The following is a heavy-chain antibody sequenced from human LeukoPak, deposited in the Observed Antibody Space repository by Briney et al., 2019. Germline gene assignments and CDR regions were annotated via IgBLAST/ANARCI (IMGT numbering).Heavy chain of an antibody. D-gene: IGHD4-17*01. J-gene: IGHJ4*02. Sequence: SGPTLVKPTQTLTLTCTFSGFSLTTGGVGVGWIRQPPGKALEWLALIYWDSNKYYSPSLKSRLTITKETSKTQAVLTMTNMDPVDTATYYCAHRRLIPSTTVTTGFDSWGQGILVTVSS. V-gene: IGHV2-5*02. CDR3: AHRRLIPSTTVTTGFDS. CDR2: IYWDSNK. CDR1: GFSLTTGGVG.